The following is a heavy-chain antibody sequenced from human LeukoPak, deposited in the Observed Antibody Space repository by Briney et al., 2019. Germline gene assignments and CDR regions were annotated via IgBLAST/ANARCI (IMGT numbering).Heavy chain of an antibody. V-gene: IGHV3-74*01. CDR2: VNSDGSIT. J-gene: IGHJ4*02. D-gene: IGHD6-13*01. CDR1: RFTFSSYW. Sequence: GGSLRLSCAGSRFTFSSYWMHWVSHAPGEGLVWVSRVNSDGSITSYADSVKGRFTISRDNAKNTLYLQMNSLRAEDTAVYYCARVPYSGSWFDYWGQGTLVTVSS. CDR3: ARVPYSGSWFDY.